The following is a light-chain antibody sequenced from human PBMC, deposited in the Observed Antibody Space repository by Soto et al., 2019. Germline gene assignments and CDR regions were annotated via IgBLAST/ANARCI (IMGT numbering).Light chain of an antibody. Sequence: EIVLTQSPATLSVSPGERATLSCRASQSVNQKLGWYQQKPGQAPRLLIYVASYRATGIPARFSGSGSGPEYSLPISNLQAEDFAVYYCQQFNNWPHSFGQGTRLEIK. CDR3: QQFNNWPHS. CDR2: VAS. J-gene: IGKJ2*01. CDR1: QSVNQK. V-gene: IGKV3-15*01.